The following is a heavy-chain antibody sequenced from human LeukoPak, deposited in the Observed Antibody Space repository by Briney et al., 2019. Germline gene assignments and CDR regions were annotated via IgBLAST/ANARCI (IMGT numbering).Heavy chain of an antibody. V-gene: IGHV3-30*02. CDR2: IRYDGSNK. CDR3: AKDLGLWFGELPNPFDY. Sequence: TGGSLRLSCAASGFTFSSYGMHWVRQAPGKGLEWVAFIRYDGSNKYYADSVKGRFTISRDNSKNTLYLQMNSLRAEDTAVYYCAKDLGLWFGELPNPFDYWGQGTLVTVSS. D-gene: IGHD3-10*01. J-gene: IGHJ4*02. CDR1: GFTFSSYG.